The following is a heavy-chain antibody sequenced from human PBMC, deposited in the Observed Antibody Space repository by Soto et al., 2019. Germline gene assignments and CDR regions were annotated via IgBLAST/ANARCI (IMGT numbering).Heavy chain of an antibody. CDR1: GYTFTMYA. CDR3: ARDIQGGSSSWLYYYYYGMDV. Sequence: GASVKVSCKASGYTFTMYAMHWVRQAPGQRLEWMGWINAGNGNTKYSQKFQGRVTISRDTSASTAYMELSSLRSEDTAVYHCARDIQGGSSSWLYYYYYGMDVWGQGTTVTVSS. D-gene: IGHD6-13*01. J-gene: IGHJ6*02. CDR2: INAGNGNT. V-gene: IGHV1-3*01.